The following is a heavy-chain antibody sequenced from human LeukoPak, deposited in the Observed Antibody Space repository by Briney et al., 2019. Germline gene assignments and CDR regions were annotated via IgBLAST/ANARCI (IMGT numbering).Heavy chain of an antibody. CDR2: IYYTGST. V-gene: IGHV4-39*07. Sequence: PSETLSLTCSVSGGYIITSDHYWGWIRQPPGKGLEWIGSIYYTGSTSNNLFFKSRVTVTVDTSKNQLSLNLTSVTATDTAVYYCARVRYYYGGKTWFDPWGQGTLVTVSS. D-gene: IGHD4-23*01. CDR3: ARVRYYYGGKTWFDP. J-gene: IGHJ5*02. CDR1: GGYIITSDHY.